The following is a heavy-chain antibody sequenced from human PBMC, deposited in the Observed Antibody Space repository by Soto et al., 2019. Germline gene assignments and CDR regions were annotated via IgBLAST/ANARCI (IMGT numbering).Heavy chain of an antibody. CDR2: IYWNDDK. CDR3: PHIVAYYDFWSGYYPVGFDP. J-gene: IGHJ5*02. CDR1: GFSLSTSGVG. D-gene: IGHD3-3*01. V-gene: IGHV2-5*01. Sequence: QITLKESGPTLVKPTQTLTLTCTFSGFSLSTSGVGVGWIRQPPGKALEWLALIYWNDDKRYSPSLKSRLTITKDTSKNQVVLTMTNMDPVDTATYYCPHIVAYYDFWSGYYPVGFDPWGQGTLVTVSS.